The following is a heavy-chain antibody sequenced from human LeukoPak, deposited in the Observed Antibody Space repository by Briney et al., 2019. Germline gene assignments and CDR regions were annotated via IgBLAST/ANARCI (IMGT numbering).Heavy chain of an antibody. Sequence: GGPLRLSCAASGFTFDDYAMHWVRQAPGKGLEWVSGISWNSGSIGYADSVKGRFTISRDNAKNSLYLQMNSLRAEDTALYYCAKKADAFDIWGQGTMVTVSS. CDR3: AKKADAFDI. J-gene: IGHJ3*02. CDR1: GFTFDDYA. V-gene: IGHV3-9*01. CDR2: ISWNSGSI.